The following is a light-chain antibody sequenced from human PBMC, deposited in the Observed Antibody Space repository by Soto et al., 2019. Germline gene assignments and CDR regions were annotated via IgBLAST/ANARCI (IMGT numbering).Light chain of an antibody. CDR1: QGISNC. Sequence: DIKMTQSPSSVSASIGDRVTVTCRASQGISNCLAWYQQKPGKAPKFLISAASSLQSGVPSRFSGSGSGTDFPLTISSLQPEDFATYYCQQAYSFPITFGQGTRLAIK. J-gene: IGKJ5*01. CDR2: AAS. CDR3: QQAYSFPIT. V-gene: IGKV1-12*01.